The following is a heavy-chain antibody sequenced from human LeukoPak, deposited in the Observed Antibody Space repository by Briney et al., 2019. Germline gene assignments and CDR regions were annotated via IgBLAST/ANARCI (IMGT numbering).Heavy chain of an antibody. Sequence: GGSLRLSCAASGHTFSSYGMSWVRQAPGKGLEWVGRIKRKSDGGTTDYAAPVKGRFTISRDDSKNTLYLQMNSLKSEDTAVYYCTTELDIRPNHYWGQGTLVTVSS. V-gene: IGHV3-15*01. CDR2: IKRKSDGGTT. CDR3: TTELDIRPNHY. CDR1: GHTFSSYG. D-gene: IGHD3-22*01. J-gene: IGHJ4*02.